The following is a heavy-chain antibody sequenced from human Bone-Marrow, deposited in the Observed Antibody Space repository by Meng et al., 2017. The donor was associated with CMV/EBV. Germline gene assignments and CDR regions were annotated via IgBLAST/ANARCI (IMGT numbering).Heavy chain of an antibody. Sequence: FRSYASSWVRQAPGQGLEWMGGIIPILGIANYAQKFQGRVTITADKSTSTAYMELSSLRSEDTAVYYCASHTYYYGSGSYSQNWFDPWGQGTLVTVSS. CDR1: FRSYA. CDR2: IIPILGIA. D-gene: IGHD3-10*01. CDR3: ASHTYYYGSGSYSQNWFDP. V-gene: IGHV1-69*10. J-gene: IGHJ5*02.